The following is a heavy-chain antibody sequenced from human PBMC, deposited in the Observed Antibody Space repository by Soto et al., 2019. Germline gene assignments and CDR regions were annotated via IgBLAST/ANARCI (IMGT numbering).Heavy chain of an antibody. CDR2: INPMFIEP. D-gene: IGHD1-7*01. V-gene: IGHV1-69*13. CDR1: GDTFSNFA. Sequence: SVKVSWKASGDTFSNFAFSWVRRAPGQGLEWMGGINPMFIEPDYAQKFRDRITIVADDSTNTVYLELRSLRAEDTAVYYCARAAITETRYRRYYYGLDVWGQGTTVTVSS. CDR3: ARAAITETRYRRYYYGLDV. J-gene: IGHJ6*01.